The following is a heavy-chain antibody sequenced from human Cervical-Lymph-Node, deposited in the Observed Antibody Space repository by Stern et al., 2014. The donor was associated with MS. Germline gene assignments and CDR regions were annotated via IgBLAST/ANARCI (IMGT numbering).Heavy chain of an antibody. Sequence: QVQLQESGPGLVKPSETLSLTCTVSGGSISTYYWSWIRQSPEKGLEWIGYIFYKGRTNYNPSLKSRVTISVDTSINQFSLNVSSVTAAETAVYYCARGRGISRVSDSWGQGTLVTVSS. V-gene: IGHV4-59*01. CDR2: IFYKGRT. CDR1: GGSISTYY. D-gene: IGHD2/OR15-2a*01. J-gene: IGHJ4*02. CDR3: ARGRGISRVSDS.